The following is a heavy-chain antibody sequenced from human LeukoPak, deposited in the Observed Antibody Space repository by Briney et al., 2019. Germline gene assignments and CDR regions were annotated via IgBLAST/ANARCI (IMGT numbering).Heavy chain of an antibody. V-gene: IGHV3-23*01. D-gene: IGHD6-13*01. Sequence: GGSLRLSCAASGFAFNNYVMTWVRQAPGKGLEWVSAISGSGGSTYYADSVKGRFTISRDNSKNTLYLQMYSLRADDTAVYYCAKDWAAAAENYYYYYGMDVWGQGTTVTVSS. J-gene: IGHJ6*02. CDR2: ISGSGGST. CDR1: GFAFNNYV. CDR3: AKDWAAAAENYYYYYGMDV.